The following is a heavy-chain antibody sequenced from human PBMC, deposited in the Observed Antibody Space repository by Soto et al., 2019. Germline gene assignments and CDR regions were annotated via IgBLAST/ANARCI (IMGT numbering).Heavy chain of an antibody. V-gene: IGHV1-18*01. Sequence: ASVKVSCKASGYTFTSYRISWVRQAPGQGLEWMGWISAYNGNTNYAQKLQGRVTMTTDTSTSTAYMELRSLRSDDTAVYYCARDTIFGVVSERDYYYYYGMDVWGQGTTVTVSS. CDR1: GYTFTSYR. J-gene: IGHJ6*02. D-gene: IGHD3-3*02. CDR2: ISAYNGNT. CDR3: ARDTIFGVVSERDYYYYYGMDV.